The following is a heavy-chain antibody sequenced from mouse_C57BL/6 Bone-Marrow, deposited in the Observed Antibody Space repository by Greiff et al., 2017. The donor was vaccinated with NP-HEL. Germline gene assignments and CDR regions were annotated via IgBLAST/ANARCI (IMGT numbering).Heavy chain of an antibody. D-gene: IGHD2-4*01. V-gene: IGHV5-12*01. J-gene: IGHJ4*01. CDR1: GFTFSDYY. Sequence: EVQGVESGGGLVQPGGSLKLSCAASGFTFSDYYMYWVRQTPEKRLEWVAYISNGGGSTYYPDTVKGRFTISRDNAKNTLYLQMSRLKSEDTAMYYCARVYYDYDGPYYYAMDYWGQGTSVTVSS. CDR3: ARVYYDYDGPYYYAMDY. CDR2: ISNGGGST.